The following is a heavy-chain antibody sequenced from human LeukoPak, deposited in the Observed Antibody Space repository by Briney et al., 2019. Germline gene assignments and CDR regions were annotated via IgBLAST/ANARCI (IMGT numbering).Heavy chain of an antibody. V-gene: IGHV3-23*01. CDR3: ARIIQPINYFDY. CDR2: ISGSGGST. Sequence: GGSLRLSCAASGFTFSSYAMSWVRQAPGKGLEWVSAISGSGGSTYYADSVKGRFTISRDNSKNTLYLQMNSLRAEDTAVYYCARIIQPINYFDYWGQGTLVTVSS. J-gene: IGHJ4*02. D-gene: IGHD5-12*01. CDR1: GFTFSSYA.